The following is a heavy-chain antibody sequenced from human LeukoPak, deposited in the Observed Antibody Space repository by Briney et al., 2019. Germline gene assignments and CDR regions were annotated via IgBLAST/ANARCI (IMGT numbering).Heavy chain of an antibody. V-gene: IGHV4-4*07. D-gene: IGHD5-12*01. Sequence: SETLSLTCTDPRGSISSYYWSCIRQPAGERLEWIGRIYTSGSTNYNPSLKSRVTMSVDTSKNKFSLKLSSVTAAATAVYYCASYSGYDPWGFDYWGQGTLVTVSS. CDR3: ASYSGYDPWGFDY. J-gene: IGHJ4*02. CDR2: IYTSGST. CDR1: RGSISSYY.